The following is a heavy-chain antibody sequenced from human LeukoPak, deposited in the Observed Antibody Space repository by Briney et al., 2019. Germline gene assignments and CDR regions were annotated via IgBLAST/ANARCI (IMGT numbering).Heavy chain of an antibody. Sequence: PSETLSLTCTVSGVSISSSNSYWGWIRQPPGKGLEWIGSSYYSGNTYYNASLKSQVSISIDTSKNQFSLKLTSVTAADTAVYFCARGGGYSSGWYGRRFLSISYWGQGTLVTVSS. CDR3: ARGGGYSSGWYGRRFLSISY. CDR1: GVSISSSNSY. V-gene: IGHV4-39*01. J-gene: IGHJ4*02. D-gene: IGHD6-19*01. CDR2: SYYSGNT.